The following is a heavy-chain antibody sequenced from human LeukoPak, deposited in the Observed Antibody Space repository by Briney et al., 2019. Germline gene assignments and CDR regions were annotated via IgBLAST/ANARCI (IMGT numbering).Heavy chain of an antibody. CDR1: GGSISSYY. Sequence: SETLSLTCTVSGGSISSYYWSWIRQPPGKGLEWIGYIYYSGSTNYNPSLKSRVTISVDTSKNQFSLKLSSVTAADTAVYYCASLPGSGNYWGQGTLVTVSS. V-gene: IGHV4-59*01. CDR2: IYYSGST. D-gene: IGHD3-10*01. CDR3: ASLPGSGNY. J-gene: IGHJ4*02.